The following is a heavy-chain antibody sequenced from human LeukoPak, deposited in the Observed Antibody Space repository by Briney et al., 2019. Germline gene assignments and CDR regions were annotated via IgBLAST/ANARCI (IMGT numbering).Heavy chain of an antibody. CDR2: IHSGESP. D-gene: IGHD3-16*02. V-gene: IGHV4-38-2*02. CDR3: AREITFGGVIVI. J-gene: IGHJ4*02. CDR1: GYSISSGYF. Sequence: SETLSLTCAVSGYSISSGYFWGWIRQPPGKGLEWITIIHSGESPYYSPSLESRVTMAIDTSKNQFSLKLNSVTAADTAVYYCAREITFGGVIVIWGQGTLVTVSS.